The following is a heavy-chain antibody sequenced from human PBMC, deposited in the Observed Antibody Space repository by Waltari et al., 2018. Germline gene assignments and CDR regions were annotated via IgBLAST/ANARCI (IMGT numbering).Heavy chain of an antibody. CDR3: ARGRYSSSSYIDY. J-gene: IGHJ4*02. D-gene: IGHD6-6*01. CDR2: IWYDGSKE. V-gene: IGHV3-33*01. CDR1: GFTFSSHN. Sequence: QVQLVESGGGVVQPGRSLRLSCVVSGFTFSSHNMHWVRQSPGKGLEWVADIWYDGSKENYVDSVKGRFRISRDNSKNTVYWQLDRVSADDTAVYFCARGRYSSSSYIDYWGRGTLVTVSS.